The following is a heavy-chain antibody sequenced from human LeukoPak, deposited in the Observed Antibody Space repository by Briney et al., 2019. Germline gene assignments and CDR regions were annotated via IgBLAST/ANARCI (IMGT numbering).Heavy chain of an antibody. CDR2: ISSSSSYI. CDR3: AKVDDSSGYYYSDAFDI. V-gene: IGHV3-21*04. D-gene: IGHD3-22*01. CDR1: GFTFSSYS. J-gene: IGHJ3*02. Sequence: GGSLRLSCAASGFTFSSYSMNWVRQAPGKGLEWVSSISSSSSYIYYADSVKGRFTISRDNSKNTLYLQMNSLRAEDTAVYYCAKVDDSSGYYYSDAFDIWGQGTMVTVSS.